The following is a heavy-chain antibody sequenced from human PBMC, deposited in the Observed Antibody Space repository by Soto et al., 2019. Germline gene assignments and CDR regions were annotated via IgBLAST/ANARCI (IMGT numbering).Heavy chain of an antibody. CDR2: ISYSGST. CDR3: AREPPPLFNILITIFGVVIILVGVRPIQQIYGMDV. J-gene: IGHJ6*02. D-gene: IGHD3-3*01. V-gene: IGHV4-30-4*01. CDR1: GGSISSGDYQ. Sequence: TLSLTCTVSGGSISSGDYQWSWSSHPPEKGLEWIGYISYSGSTYYNPSLKSRVTISVDTSKNQFSLKLRSVTAADTAVYYCAREPPPLFNILITIFGVVIILVGVRPIQQIYGMDVWGQGTTVTVSS.